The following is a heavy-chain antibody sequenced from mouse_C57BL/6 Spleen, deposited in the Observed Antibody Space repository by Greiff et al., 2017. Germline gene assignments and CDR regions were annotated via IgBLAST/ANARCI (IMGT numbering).Heavy chain of an antibody. V-gene: IGHV1-18*01. J-gene: IGHJ1*03. CDR1: GYTFTDYN. Sequence: VQLQQSGPELVKPGASVKIPCKASGYTFTDYNMDWVKQSHGKSLEWIGDINPNNGGTIYNQKFKGKATLTVDKSSSTAYMELRSLTSEDTAVYYCARSDYGNDGWYFDVWGTGTTVTVSS. CDR2: INPNNGGT. CDR3: ARSDYGNDGWYFDV. D-gene: IGHD2-2*01.